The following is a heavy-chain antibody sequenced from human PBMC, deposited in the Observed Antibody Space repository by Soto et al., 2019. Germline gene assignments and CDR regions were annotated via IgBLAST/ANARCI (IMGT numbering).Heavy chain of an antibody. D-gene: IGHD3-3*01. CDR1: GFTFSSYA. CDR3: AKDLKRFDFWTGSGPYFDY. CDR2: ISGSGGST. J-gene: IGHJ4*02. V-gene: IGHV3-23*01. Sequence: EVQLLESGGGLVQPGGSLRLSCAASGFTFSSYAMNWVRQAPGKGLEWVSGISGSGGSTNYADSVKGRFTISRDNSKNTLYLQMNSLRAEDTAVYYCAKDLKRFDFWTGSGPYFDYWGQGTLVTVSS.